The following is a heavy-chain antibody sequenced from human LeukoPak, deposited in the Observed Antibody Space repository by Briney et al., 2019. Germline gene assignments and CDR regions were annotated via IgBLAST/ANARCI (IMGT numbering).Heavy chain of an antibody. V-gene: IGHV1-18*01. CDR1: GYTFATSG. D-gene: IGHD2-15*01. Sequence: ASVKVSCKTSGYTFATSGVSWVRQAPGQGLEWMGWISAVNGDANSAHKFHGRLSMTTDTSTSTAYMELRSLRSDDTALYFCARDYKSSCSGATCLYFDYWGQGPLVTVSS. J-gene: IGHJ4*02. CDR2: ISAVNGDA. CDR3: ARDYKSSCSGATCLYFDY.